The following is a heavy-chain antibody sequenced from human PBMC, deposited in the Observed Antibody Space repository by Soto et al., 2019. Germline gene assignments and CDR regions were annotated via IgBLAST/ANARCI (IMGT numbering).Heavy chain of an antibody. CDR2: IDPSDSYT. CDR1: GYSFTSYW. CDR3: ARLRGSSTRWFDP. V-gene: IGHV5-10-1*01. J-gene: IGHJ5*02. D-gene: IGHD6-13*01. Sequence: GQAVNISCTGSGYSFTSYWSSWVRQMPGKGLEWMGRIDPSDSYTNYSPSFQGHVTISADKSISTAYLQWSSLKASDTAMYYCARLRGSSTRWFDPWGQGTLVTVS.